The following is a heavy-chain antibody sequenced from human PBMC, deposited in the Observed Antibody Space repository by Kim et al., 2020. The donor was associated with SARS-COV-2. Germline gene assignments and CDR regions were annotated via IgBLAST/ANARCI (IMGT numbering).Heavy chain of an antibody. D-gene: IGHD3-3*01. CDR1: GFTFSSYG. CDR3: AKARSGYYMAYFDY. CDR2: ISYDGSNK. J-gene: IGHJ4*02. V-gene: IGHV3-30*18. Sequence: GGSLRLSCAASGFTFSSYGMHWVRQAPGKGLEWVAVISYDGSNKYYADSVKGRFTISRDNSKNTLYLQMNSLRAEDTAVYYCAKARSGYYMAYFDYWGQG.